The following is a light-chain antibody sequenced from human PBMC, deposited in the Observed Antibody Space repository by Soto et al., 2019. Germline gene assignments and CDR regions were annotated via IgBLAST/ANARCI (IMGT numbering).Light chain of an antibody. CDR2: TAS. CDR3: QQGNSFPFT. Sequence: DIQMTQSPSSVSASVGDRVSITCRASQGISNWLAWYQQKPGRAPKLLIYTASSLQSGVSSRFSGSGSGTDFTLTISSLQPEDFATYDCQQGNSFPFTFGPGTKVDIK. CDR1: QGISNW. V-gene: IGKV1D-12*01. J-gene: IGKJ3*01.